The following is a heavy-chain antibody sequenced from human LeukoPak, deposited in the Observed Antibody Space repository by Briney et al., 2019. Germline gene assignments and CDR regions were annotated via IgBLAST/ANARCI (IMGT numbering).Heavy chain of an antibody. J-gene: IGHJ4*02. V-gene: IGHV4-59*08. CDR3: ARGVTYYDFWSGYSHGLNYFDY. D-gene: IGHD3-3*01. CDR1: GGPISSYY. CDR2: IYYSGST. Sequence: SETLSLTCTVSGGPISSYYWSWIRQPPGKGLEWIGYIYYSGSTNYNPSLKSRVTISVDTSKNQFSLKLSSVTAADTAVYYCARGVTYYDFWSGYSHGLNYFDYWGQGTLVTVSS.